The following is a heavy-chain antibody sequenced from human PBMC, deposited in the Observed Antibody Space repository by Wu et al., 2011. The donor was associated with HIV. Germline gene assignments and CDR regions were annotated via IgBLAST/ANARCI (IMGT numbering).Heavy chain of an antibody. D-gene: IGHD2-2*02. CDR2: ISAYNGNT. CDR3: ARGSAIPAAITGYYYYYMDV. Sequence: QVQLVQSGAEVKKPGASVKVSCKASGYTFTSYGISWVRQAPGQGLEWMGWISAYNGNTNYAQKVQGRVIMTTDTSTSTAYMELRSLKSEDTAVYYCARGSAIPAAITGYYYYYMDVWGQRDHGHRLL. V-gene: IGHV1-18*01. J-gene: IGHJ6*03. CDR1: GYTFTSYG.